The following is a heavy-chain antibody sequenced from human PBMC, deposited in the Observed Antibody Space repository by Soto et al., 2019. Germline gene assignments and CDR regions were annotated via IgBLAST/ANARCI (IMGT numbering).Heavy chain of an antibody. D-gene: IGHD6-6*01. J-gene: IGHJ4*02. V-gene: IGHV4-4*07. Sequence: QVQLQESGPGLVKPSETLTLICNVSGDSMSGYYGSWVRQPAGQGLEWIGRVYSSGVANYNPSLASRVTMSIDTSKNQFSLSLRSVTAADTAVYCCARLGSGSSLVYWGQGIPVTVSS. CDR2: VYSSGVA. CDR1: GDSMSGYY. CDR3: ARLGSGSSLVY.